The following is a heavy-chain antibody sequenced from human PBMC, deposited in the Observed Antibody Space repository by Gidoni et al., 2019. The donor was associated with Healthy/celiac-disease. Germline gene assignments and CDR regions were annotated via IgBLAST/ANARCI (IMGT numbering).Heavy chain of an antibody. CDR3: ARDHRGRDGYRGDAFDI. Sequence: QVQLVQSGAEVKKPGSSVKVSCKASGGTFSSYAISWVRQAPGQGIEWMGGIIPIFGTANYAQKFQGRVTITADESTSTAYMELSSLRSEDTAVYYCARDHRGRDGYRGDAFDIWGQGTMVTVSS. CDR1: GGTFSSYA. V-gene: IGHV1-69*01. CDR2: IIPIFGTA. J-gene: IGHJ3*02. D-gene: IGHD5-12*01.